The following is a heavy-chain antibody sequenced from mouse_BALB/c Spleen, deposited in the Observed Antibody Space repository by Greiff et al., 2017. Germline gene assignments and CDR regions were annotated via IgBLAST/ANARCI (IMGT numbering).Heavy chain of an antibody. CDR3: ARAEYGKAMDY. Sequence: VQLQESGAELVKPGASVKLSCKTSGYTFTSYWIQWVKQRPGQGLGWIGEIFPGTGTTYYNEKFKGKATLTIDTSSSTAYMQLSSLTSEDSAVYFCARAEYGKAMDYWGQGTSVTVSS. CDR1: GYTFTSYW. D-gene: IGHD2-1*01. J-gene: IGHJ4*01. V-gene: IGHV1S132*01. CDR2: IFPGTGTT.